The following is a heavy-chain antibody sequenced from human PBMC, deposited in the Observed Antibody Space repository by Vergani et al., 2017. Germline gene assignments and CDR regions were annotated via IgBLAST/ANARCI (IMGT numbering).Heavy chain of an antibody. Sequence: QVTLRESGPALVKPTQTLTLTCTFSGFSLSTSGVGVGWIRQPPGKALEWLALIYWDDAKRYSPSLKSRLTITKDTSKNQVVLTMTNMDPVDTATYYCAHRHFDWLPFDPWGQGTLVTVSS. V-gene: IGHV2-5*02. D-gene: IGHD3-9*01. CDR2: IYWDDAK. CDR3: AHRHFDWLPFDP. CDR1: GFSLSTSGVG. J-gene: IGHJ5*02.